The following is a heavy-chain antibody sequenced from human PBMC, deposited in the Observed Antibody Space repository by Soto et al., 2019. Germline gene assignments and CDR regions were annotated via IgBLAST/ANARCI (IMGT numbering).Heavy chain of an antibody. Sequence: GGSLRLSCAASGFTFSNAWMNWVRQAPGKGLEWVGRIKSKTDGGTTDYAAPVKGRFTISRDDSKNTLYLQMNSLKTEVTAVYYCTTPSPYGDYLFSLWGQGTTVTVSS. J-gene: IGHJ6*02. CDR3: TTPSPYGDYLFSL. D-gene: IGHD4-17*01. CDR1: GFTFSNAW. CDR2: IKSKTDGGTT. V-gene: IGHV3-15*07.